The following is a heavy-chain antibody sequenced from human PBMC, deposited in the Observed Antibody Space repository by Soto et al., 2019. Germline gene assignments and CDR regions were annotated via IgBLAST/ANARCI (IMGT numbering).Heavy chain of an antibody. D-gene: IGHD2-8*01. V-gene: IGHV4-30-2*01. Sequence: PSETLSLTCAVSGGSISSGGYSWSCIRQPPGKGLEWIGYIYHSGSTYYNPSLKSRVTISVDRSKNQFSLKLSSVTAADTAVYYCARGAPVRFDPWGQGTLVTLSS. J-gene: IGHJ5*02. CDR2: IYHSGST. CDR3: ARGAPVRFDP. CDR1: GGSISSGGYS.